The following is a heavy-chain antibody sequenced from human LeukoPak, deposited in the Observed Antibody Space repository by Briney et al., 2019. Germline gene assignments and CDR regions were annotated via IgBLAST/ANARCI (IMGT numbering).Heavy chain of an antibody. D-gene: IGHD6-19*01. CDR2: IKQDGGEK. CDR3: ATDVGSGWDRVDGCRL. Sequence: GGSLTLSCAASGFTFSSHWMIWVRQAPGKGLEWVANIKQDGGEKHYVDSVKGRFTISRDNAKNSLYLQMNSLRAEDTAVYYCATDVGSGWDRVDGCRLWGPLTMVTVSS. V-gene: IGHV3-7*01. CDR1: GFTFSSHW. J-gene: IGHJ3*01.